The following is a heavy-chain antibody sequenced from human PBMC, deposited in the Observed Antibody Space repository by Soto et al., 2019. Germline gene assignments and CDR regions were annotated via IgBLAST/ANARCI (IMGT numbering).Heavy chain of an antibody. CDR2: ISGYNGYT. Sequence: QVQLMQSGAEVRRPGTSMRISCTTSGYNFNTYGIIWVRQAPGQGLEWMGWISGYNGYTKYAQNFEDRVTLSTDPSTSTAFLELRNLRSGDTALYFCARDSDYSHTDADIDYWGQGTLVTVSS. J-gene: IGHJ4*02. CDR3: ARDSDYSHTDADIDY. D-gene: IGHD3-16*01. V-gene: IGHV1-18*01. CDR1: GYNFNTYG.